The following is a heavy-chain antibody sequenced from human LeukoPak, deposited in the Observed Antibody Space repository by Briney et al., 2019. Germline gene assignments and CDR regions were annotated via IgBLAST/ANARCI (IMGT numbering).Heavy chain of an antibody. Sequence: SETLSLTCAVYGGSFSGYYWSWIRQPPGKGLEWIGEINHSGSTNYNPSLKSRVTTSVDTSKNQFSLKLSSVTAADTAVYYCARGVYGSQDYWGQGTLVTVSS. J-gene: IGHJ4*02. D-gene: IGHD1-26*01. CDR2: INHSGST. CDR1: GGSFSGYY. V-gene: IGHV4-34*01. CDR3: ARGVYGSQDY.